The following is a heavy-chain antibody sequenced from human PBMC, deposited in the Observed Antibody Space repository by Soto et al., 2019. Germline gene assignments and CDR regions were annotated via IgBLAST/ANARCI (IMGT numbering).Heavy chain of an antibody. V-gene: IGHV1-46*01. D-gene: IGHD3-22*01. CDR1: GYTFTNYA. CDR2: INPSGGST. Sequence: ASVKVSCKASGYTFTNYAIHWMRQAPGQGLEWMGLINPSGGSTIYAQKFQGRVTMTRDTSTSTVYMDLSSLRSEDTAVYYCARSPYSSGYYYAIDYWGQGTQVTVS. J-gene: IGHJ4*02. CDR3: ARSPYSSGYYYAIDY.